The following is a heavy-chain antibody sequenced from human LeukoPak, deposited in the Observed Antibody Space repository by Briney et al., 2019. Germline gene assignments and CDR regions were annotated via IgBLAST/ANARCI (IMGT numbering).Heavy chain of an antibody. Sequence: SETLSLTCTVSGGSISSGDYYWSWIRQPPGKGLEWIAFMYYSGSTNYNPSLKSRVTISVDTSKNQFSLKLSSVTAADTAVYYCARKYSNVWSYDFWGQGTPVTVSS. V-gene: IGHV4-61*08. CDR1: GGSISSGDYY. D-gene: IGHD5-18*01. J-gene: IGHJ4*02. CDR2: MYYSGST. CDR3: ARKYSNVWSYDF.